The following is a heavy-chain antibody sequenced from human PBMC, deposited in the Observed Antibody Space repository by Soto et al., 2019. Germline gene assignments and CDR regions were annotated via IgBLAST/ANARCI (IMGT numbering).Heavy chain of an antibody. CDR3: ARRLSGPKEEYNAYYFYGLDV. CDR2: IYYSGST. J-gene: IGHJ6*02. V-gene: IGHV4-39*01. D-gene: IGHD1-1*01. Sequence: PSETLSLTCTVSGGSISSSSYYWGWIRQPPGKGLEWIGSIYYSGSTYYNPSLKSRVTISVDTSKNQFSLKLSSVTAADTAVYYCARRLSGPKEEYNAYYFYGLDVWGQGTKVTVSS. CDR1: GGSISSSSYY.